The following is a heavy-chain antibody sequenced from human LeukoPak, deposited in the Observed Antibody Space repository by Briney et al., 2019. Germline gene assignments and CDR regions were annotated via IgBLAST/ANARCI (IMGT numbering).Heavy chain of an antibody. D-gene: IGHD2-21*02. CDR1: GFTFSSYA. J-gene: IGHJ4*02. CDR3: ARGDEWGDFRYFDY. CDR2: ISYDGSNK. Sequence: GGSLRLSCAASGFTFSSYAMHWVRQAPGKGLEWVAVISYDGSNKYYADSVKGRFTISRDNSKNTLYLQMNSLRAEDTAVYYCARGDEWGDFRYFDYWGQGTLVTVSS. V-gene: IGHV3-30-3*01.